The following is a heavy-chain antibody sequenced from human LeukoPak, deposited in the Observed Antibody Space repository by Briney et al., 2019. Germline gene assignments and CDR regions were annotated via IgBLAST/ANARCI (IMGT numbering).Heavy chain of an antibody. J-gene: IGHJ4*02. CDR1: GGSVNRGTFF. D-gene: IGHD3-22*01. V-gene: IGHV4-61*01. Sequence: SETLSLTCAVSGGSVNRGTFFWTRIQKPPGKGLEWIGYISNSGSTNYHPSLKSRVTISSDTSKTQFTLKLTSVTAADTAVYFCARSPSGYRFDSWGQGTLVTVSS. CDR3: ARSPSGYRFDS. CDR2: ISNSGST.